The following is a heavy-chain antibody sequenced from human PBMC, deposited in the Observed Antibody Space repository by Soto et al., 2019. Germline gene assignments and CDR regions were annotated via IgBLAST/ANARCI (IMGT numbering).Heavy chain of an antibody. V-gene: IGHV3-30-3*01. D-gene: IGHD2-2*01. CDR2: ISYDGSNK. Sequence: GGSLRLSCAASGFTFSTYAMQWVRQAPGKGLEWVAVISYDGSNKYYADSVKGRFTISRDNSKNTLYLQMNSLRAEDTAVYYCARDRPAPYCSSTSCSSYFYYWGQGTLVTVS. J-gene: IGHJ4*02. CDR1: GFTFSTYA. CDR3: ARDRPAPYCSSTSCSSYFYY.